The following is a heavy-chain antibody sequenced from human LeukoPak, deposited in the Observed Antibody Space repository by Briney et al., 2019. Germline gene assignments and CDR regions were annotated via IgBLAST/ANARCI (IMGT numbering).Heavy chain of an antibody. V-gene: IGHV3-11*01. CDR2: ISSSGSTI. CDR1: GFTFSDYY. D-gene: IGHD6-19*01. CDR3: ARVQAVAGTLGIDY. J-gene: IGHJ4*02. Sequence: GGSLRLSCAASGFTFSDYYMSWIRQAPGKGLEWVSYISSSGSTIYYADSVKGRFTISRDNAKNSLHLQTNSLRAEDTAVYYCARVQAVAGTLGIDYWGQGTLVTVSS.